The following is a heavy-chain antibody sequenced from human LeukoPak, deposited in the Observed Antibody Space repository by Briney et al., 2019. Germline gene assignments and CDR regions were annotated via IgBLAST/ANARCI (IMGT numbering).Heavy chain of an antibody. V-gene: IGHV4-39*02. Sequence: PSETLSLTCTVSGGSISSSSYYWGWIRQPPGKGLEWIGSIYYSGSTYYNPSLKSRVTISVDTSKNQFSLKLSSVTAADTAVYYCARDRGYSYGCDAFDIWGQGTMVTVSS. CDR2: IYYSGST. CDR1: GGSISSSSYY. D-gene: IGHD5-18*01. CDR3: ARDRGYSYGCDAFDI. J-gene: IGHJ3*02.